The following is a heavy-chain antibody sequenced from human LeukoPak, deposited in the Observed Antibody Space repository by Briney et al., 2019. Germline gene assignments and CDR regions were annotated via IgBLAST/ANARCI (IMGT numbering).Heavy chain of an antibody. CDR3: ARENSGSYREFDY. CDR1: GGSISSYY. CDR2: IYPSGST. V-gene: IGHV4-4*07. D-gene: IGHD1-26*01. J-gene: IGHJ4*02. Sequence: SETLSLTCTVSGGSISSYYRTWIRQPAGKGLEWIGRIYPSGSTNYNPSLKSRVTMSVDTSKNQFSLKLSSVTAADTAVYYCARENSGSYREFDYWGQGTLVTVSS.